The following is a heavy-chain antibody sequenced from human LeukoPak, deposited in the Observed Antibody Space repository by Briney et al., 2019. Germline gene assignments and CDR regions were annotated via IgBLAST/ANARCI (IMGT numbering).Heavy chain of an antibody. CDR3: ARQVVPAAPNYYYYMDV. CDR2: IYTSGST. J-gene: IGHJ6*03. V-gene: IGHV4-61*02. Sequence: SETLSLTCTVSGGSISSGSYYWSWIRQPAGKGLDWIGRIYTSGSTNYNPSPKSRVTISVDTSKNQFSLKLSSVTAADTAVYYCARQVVPAAPNYYYYMDVWGKGTTVTVSS. D-gene: IGHD2-2*01. CDR1: GGSISSGSYY.